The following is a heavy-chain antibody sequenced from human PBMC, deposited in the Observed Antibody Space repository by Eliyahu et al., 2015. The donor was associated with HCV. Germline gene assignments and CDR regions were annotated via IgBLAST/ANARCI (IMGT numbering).Heavy chain of an antibody. D-gene: IGHD3-9*01. CDR1: GGSFSGYY. V-gene: IGHV4-34*01. J-gene: IGHJ4*02. Sequence: QVQLQQWGAGLLKPSETLSLTCAVYGGSFSGYYWSWIRQPPGKGLEWIGEINHSGSTNYNPSLKSRVTISVDTSKNQFSLKLSSVTAADTAVYYCALTEGWGPDYWGQGTLVTVSS. CDR3: ALTEGWGPDY. CDR2: INHSGST.